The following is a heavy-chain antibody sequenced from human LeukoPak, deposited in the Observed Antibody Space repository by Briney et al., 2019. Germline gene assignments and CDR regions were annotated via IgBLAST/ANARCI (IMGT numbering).Heavy chain of an antibody. CDR1: VFTFSSYD. V-gene: IGHV3-13*01. CDR2: IGTAGDI. CDR3: ARGIAAENGYFDY. D-gene: IGHD6-6*01. Sequence: GGSLRLSCAASVFTFSSYDMHWVRQATGKGLEWVSAIGTAGDIYYPGSVKGRFTISRENAKNSLYQMNSLRAGDTAVYYCARGIAAENGYFDYWGQGTLVTVSS. J-gene: IGHJ4*02.